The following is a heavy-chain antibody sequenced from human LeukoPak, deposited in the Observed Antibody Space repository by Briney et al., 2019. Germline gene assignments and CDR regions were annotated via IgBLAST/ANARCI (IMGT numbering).Heavy chain of an antibody. CDR1: GFTFNTYG. Sequence: GGSLRLSCAASGFTFNTYGMHWVRQAPGKGLEWVAVISHDGRDTYYSDSLKGRFTISRDNSKNTLYLQMNSLRAEDTAVYYCARDVGAFDIWGQGTMVTVSS. V-gene: IGHV3-30*03. CDR2: ISHDGRDT. CDR3: ARDVGAFDI. J-gene: IGHJ3*02.